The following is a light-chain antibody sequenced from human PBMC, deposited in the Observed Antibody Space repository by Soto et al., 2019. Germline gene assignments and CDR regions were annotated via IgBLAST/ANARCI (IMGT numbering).Light chain of an antibody. CDR1: QSVSSY. CDR2: DAS. J-gene: IGKJ2*01. Sequence: EIVLTQSPATLSLSPGERATLSCRASQSVSSYLAWYQQKPGQAPRLLIFDASNRATGIPARFSGSRSGTDFTLIIISLELEDFAVYYCQQRSNWYTFGQVTKLEIK. CDR3: QQRSNWYT. V-gene: IGKV3-11*01.